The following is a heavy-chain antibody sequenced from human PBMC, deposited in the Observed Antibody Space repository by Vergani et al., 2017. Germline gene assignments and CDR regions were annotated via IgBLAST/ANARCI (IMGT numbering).Heavy chain of an antibody. CDR3: ARVGLRLLWFGRGGPDV. D-gene: IGHD3-10*01. J-gene: IGHJ6*04. Sequence: QVQLVQSGAEVKKPGASVKVSCKASGYTFTSYAMHWVRQAPGQRLEWMGWINTGNGNTKYSQKFQGRVTITRDTSASTAYMELSSLRSEDTAVYYCARVGLRLLWFGRGGPDVWGKGTTVTVSS. CDR1: GYTFTSYA. CDR2: INTGNGNT. V-gene: IGHV1-3*04.